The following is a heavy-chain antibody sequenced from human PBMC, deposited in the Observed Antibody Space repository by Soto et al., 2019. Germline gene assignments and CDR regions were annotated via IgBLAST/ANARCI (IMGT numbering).Heavy chain of an antibody. J-gene: IGHJ6*02. CDR1: GFTFSSYG. CDR3: AKVRLYCRSTSCSHYYYYGMDV. D-gene: IGHD2-2*01. Sequence: QVQLVESGGGVVQPGRSLRLSCAASGFTFSSYGMHWVRQAPGKGLEWVAVISYDGNNKYYADSVKGRFTISRDNSKNTLYLQMNSLRAEDTAVYYCAKVRLYCRSTSCSHYYYYGMDVWGQGTTVTVSS. CDR2: ISYDGNNK. V-gene: IGHV3-30*18.